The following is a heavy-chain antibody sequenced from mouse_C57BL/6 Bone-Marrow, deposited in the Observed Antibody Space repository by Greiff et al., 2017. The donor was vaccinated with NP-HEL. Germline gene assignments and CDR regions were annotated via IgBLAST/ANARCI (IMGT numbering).Heavy chain of an antibody. CDR3: PPYYCNYLWFAY. V-gene: IGHV6-3*01. J-gene: IGHJ3*01. CDR1: GFTFSNYW. Sequence: EVKLVESGGGLVQPGGSMKLSCVASGFTFSNYWMNWVRQSPEKGLEWVAQIRLKSDNYATHYAESVKGRFTISRDDSKSSVYLQMSNLSAEDTGIYSCPPYYCNYLWFAYWGQGTLVTVSA. D-gene: IGHD2-10*01. CDR2: IRLKSDNYAT.